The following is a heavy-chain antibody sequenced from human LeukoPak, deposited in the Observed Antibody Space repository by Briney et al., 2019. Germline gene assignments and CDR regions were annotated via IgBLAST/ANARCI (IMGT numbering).Heavy chain of an antibody. CDR3: ARSMGRGPHFDY. Sequence: SETLSLTCAVSGGSISSSYWWSLVRQPPGKGLEWIGEINHSGSTNYNSSLKSRVAISIDKSKSHFSLKLSSVTAADTAVYYCARSMGRGPHFDYWGQGTLVTVSS. D-gene: IGHD3-10*01. CDR2: INHSGST. V-gene: IGHV4-4*02. CDR1: GGSISSSYW. J-gene: IGHJ4*02.